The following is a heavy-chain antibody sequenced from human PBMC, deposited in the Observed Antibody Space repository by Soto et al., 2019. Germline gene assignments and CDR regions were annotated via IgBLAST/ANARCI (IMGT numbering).Heavy chain of an antibody. D-gene: IGHD5-12*01. Sequence: QVRLQESGPGLLKPSETLSLTCTVSGGSINTFYWSWVRQPAGKGLEWIGRILSSGSTSFNPSLESRVAMSVDTSKNHFSLNLSYVTAADMAVYYCAREGSYSAYNFAHGIQLWSFDFWGQGALVTVSS. V-gene: IGHV4-4*07. CDR2: ILSSGST. CDR1: GGSINTFY. CDR3: AREGSYSAYNFAHGIQLWSFDF. J-gene: IGHJ4*02.